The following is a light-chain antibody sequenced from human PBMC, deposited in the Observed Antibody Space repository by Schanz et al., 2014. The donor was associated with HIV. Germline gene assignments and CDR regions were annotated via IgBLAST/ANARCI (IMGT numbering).Light chain of an antibody. CDR1: QSVSSN. Sequence: EIVLTQSPGTLSLSPGERATLSCRASQSVSSNLAWYQQKPGQAPRLLIYGASTRVTGIPARFSGSGSGTEFTLTIRSLQSEDVAVYYCQQYYSTPWTFGQGTKVEIK. J-gene: IGKJ1*01. V-gene: IGKV3-15*01. CDR3: QQYYSTPWT. CDR2: GAS.